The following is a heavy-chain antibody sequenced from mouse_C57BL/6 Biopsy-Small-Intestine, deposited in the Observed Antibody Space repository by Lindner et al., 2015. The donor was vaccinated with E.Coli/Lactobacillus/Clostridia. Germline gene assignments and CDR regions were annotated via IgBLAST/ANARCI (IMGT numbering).Heavy chain of an antibody. CDR1: GGFFKSYV. V-gene: IGHV1-81*01. CDR2: IIPMYRTT. J-gene: IGHJ1*01. CDR3: ARDPTIYAGNPHPSYTYAMDV. Sequence: SVKVSCKASGGFFKSYVTSWVRQAPGQGLEWMGGIIPMYRTTDYAQKFQGRVTITADESTSTVYMELSRLRSEDTAVYFCARDPTIYAGNPHPSYTYAMDVWGQGTTVTVSS. D-gene: IGHD2-1*01.